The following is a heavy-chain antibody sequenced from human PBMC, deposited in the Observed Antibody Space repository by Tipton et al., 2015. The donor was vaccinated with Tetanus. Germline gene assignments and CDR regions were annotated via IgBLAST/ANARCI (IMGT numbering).Heavy chain of an antibody. D-gene: IGHD4-17*01. CDR1: GGSISSYY. CDR3: ARTTVTRAYWYFDL. Sequence: LRLSCTVSGGSISSYYWSWIRQPPGKGLEWIGYIYYSGSTNYNPSLKSRVTISVDTSKNQFSLKLSSVTAADTAVYYCARTTVTRAYWYFDLWGRGTLVTVSS. J-gene: IGHJ2*01. V-gene: IGHV4-59*01. CDR2: IYYSGST.